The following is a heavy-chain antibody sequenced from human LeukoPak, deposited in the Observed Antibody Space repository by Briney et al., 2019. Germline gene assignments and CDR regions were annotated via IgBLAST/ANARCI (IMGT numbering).Heavy chain of an antibody. Sequence: SQTLSLTCAVYGGSFSGYYWSWIRQPPGKGLEWIGEINHSGSTNYNPSLKSRVTILVDTSKNQFSLKLSSVTAADTAVYCCARGLTISSSGSYYFDYWGQGTLVTVSS. CDR1: GGSFSGYY. CDR3: ARGLTISSSGSYYFDY. CDR2: INHSGST. V-gene: IGHV4-34*01. J-gene: IGHJ4*02. D-gene: IGHD3-3*01.